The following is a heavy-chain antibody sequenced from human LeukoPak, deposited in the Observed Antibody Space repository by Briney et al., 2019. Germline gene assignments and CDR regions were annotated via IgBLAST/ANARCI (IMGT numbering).Heavy chain of an antibody. Sequence: ASVNVSCTASGYTFPSYFMHWVRQAPGQGLEWMGIINTTGGSTTYAQKFQGRVTMTRDTSTSTVYMELSSLRSDDTAVYYCARTAARRFDYGGQGTLVTVSS. J-gene: IGHJ4*02. CDR1: GYTFPSYF. CDR3: ARTAARRFDY. CDR2: INTTGGST. V-gene: IGHV1-46*01. D-gene: IGHD6-6*01.